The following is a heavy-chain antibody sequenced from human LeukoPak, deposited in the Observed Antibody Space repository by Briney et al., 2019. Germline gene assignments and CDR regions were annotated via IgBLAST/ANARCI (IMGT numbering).Heavy chain of an antibody. CDR3: ARDPRYCSGGSCYRPFDY. V-gene: IGHV4-4*02. Sequence: SETLSLTCAVSGGSISSSNWWSWVRQPPGKGLEWIGEIYHSGSTNYNPSLKSRVTISVDKSKNQFSLKLSPVTAADTAVYYCARDPRYCSGGSCYRPFDYWGQGTLVTVSS. CDR2: IYHSGST. J-gene: IGHJ4*02. CDR1: GGSISSSNW. D-gene: IGHD2-15*01.